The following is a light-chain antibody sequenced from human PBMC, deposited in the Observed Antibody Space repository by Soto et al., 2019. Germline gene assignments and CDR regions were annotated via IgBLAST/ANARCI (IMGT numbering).Light chain of an antibody. J-gene: IGKJ1*01. Sequence: EIVSNQSPATLSVSPGEMAALSFSASQSVSSNLAWYQQQPGQAPRILLYGASTRATGIPARFSGSGSGTEFTLTISSLQYEDFAVYYCQQHNNWPTWTFGQGTKVDIK. V-gene: IGKV3-15*01. CDR3: QQHNNWPTWT. CDR1: QSVSSN. CDR2: GAS.